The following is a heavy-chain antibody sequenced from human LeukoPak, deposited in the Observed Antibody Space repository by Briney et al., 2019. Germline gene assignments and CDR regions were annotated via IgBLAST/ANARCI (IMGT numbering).Heavy chain of an antibody. Sequence: SDTLSLTCIISDDSISSSTYYWGWIRQPPGKGLEWIGTLYHSGKNYYNPSLKSRVTMSVDTSKNQFSLKLTSVTAADTAMYYCARDRISAADPPNWFDPWGQGTLVTVSS. CDR2: LYHSGKN. CDR1: DDSISSSTYY. CDR3: ARDRISAADPPNWFDP. J-gene: IGHJ5*02. V-gene: IGHV4-39*07. D-gene: IGHD6-25*01.